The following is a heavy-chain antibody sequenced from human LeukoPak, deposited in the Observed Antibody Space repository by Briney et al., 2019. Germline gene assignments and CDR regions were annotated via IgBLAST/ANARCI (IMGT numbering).Heavy chain of an antibody. CDR1: GYKFTVDY. J-gene: IGHJ4*02. V-gene: IGHV1-2*02. D-gene: IGHD6-19*01. CDR2: INPDSGFT. CDR3: APTAEAYSSWWKV. Sequence: ASVKVSCKASGYKFTVDYMHWVRPAPGQGIEFMGWINPDSGFTNFAQTFKGRVTMTRDTSISTAYLEVRSLTSDDTALYYCAPTAEAYSSWWKVWGQGTLVTVSS.